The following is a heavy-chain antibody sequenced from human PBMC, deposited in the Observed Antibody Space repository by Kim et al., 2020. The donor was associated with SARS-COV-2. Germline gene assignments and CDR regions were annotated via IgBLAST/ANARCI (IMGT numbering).Heavy chain of an antibody. CDR1: GFTFSNYG. CDR2: ISGRGGSP. Sequence: GGSLRLSCTASGFTFSNYGMYWVRHAPGKGLEWVSSISGRGGSPDYTDSVRGRFTISRDNSQDKRYLQMNSLRADDTAIYYCQKEQSKNVWILYYWGQGTVVTVSS. J-gene: IGHJ4*02. CDR3: QKEQSKNVWILYY. D-gene: IGHD2-2*03. V-gene: IGHV3-23*01.